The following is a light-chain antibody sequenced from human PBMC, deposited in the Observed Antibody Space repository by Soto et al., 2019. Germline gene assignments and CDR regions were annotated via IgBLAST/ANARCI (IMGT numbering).Light chain of an antibody. CDR2: EVN. CDR3: CSYAGITTLFV. V-gene: IGLV2-23*02. CDR1: SSDVGAYTS. Sequence: QSVLTQPASVSGSPGQSITISCTGTSSDVGAYTSVSWYQHHPDKAPKVMIYEVNKRPSGVSLRFSGSKSGNTASLTISGLQAEDEADYYCCSYAGITTLFVFGSGTKVTVL. J-gene: IGLJ1*01.